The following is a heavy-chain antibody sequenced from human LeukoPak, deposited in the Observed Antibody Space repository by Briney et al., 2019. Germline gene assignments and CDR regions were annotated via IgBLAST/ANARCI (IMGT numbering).Heavy chain of an antibody. CDR2: INPNSGGT. CDR3: ARDGTGVYNLVHH. D-gene: IGHD5-24*01. Sequence: ASVKVSCKASGYTFTGYYMDWVRQAPGQGLEWMGWINPNSGGTNYAQKFQGRVTMTRDTSISAVYMELSRLRSDDTAVYYCARDGTGVYNLVHHWGQGTLVTVSS. V-gene: IGHV1-2*02. J-gene: IGHJ4*02. CDR1: GYTFTGYY.